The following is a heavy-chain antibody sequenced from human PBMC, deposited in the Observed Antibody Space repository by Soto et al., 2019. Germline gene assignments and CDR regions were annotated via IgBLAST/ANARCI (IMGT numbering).Heavy chain of an antibody. CDR1: SASISSSSYT. V-gene: IGHV4-39*01. CDR2: IYYSGTT. D-gene: IGHD2-2*01. J-gene: IGHJ6*02. CDR3: ARLYGYCISISCHGHYAMDV. Sequence: SETLSLTCTVSSASISSSSYTWGWIRQPPGKGLEWIGSIYYSGTTYYNPSLNSRVTVSVDTSKNQFSLKVTSVTAADTAVYYCARLYGYCISISCHGHYAMDVWGQGTTVTVSS.